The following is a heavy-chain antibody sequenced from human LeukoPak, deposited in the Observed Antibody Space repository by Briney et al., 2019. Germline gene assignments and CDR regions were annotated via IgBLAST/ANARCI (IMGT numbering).Heavy chain of an antibody. J-gene: IGHJ4*02. D-gene: IGHD3-10*01. Sequence: PSETLSLTCTVSGGSISSYYWSWIRQPAGKGLEWIGRIYTSGSTNYNPSLKSRVTMSVDTSKNQFSLKLSSVTAADTAVYYCASSAMGYGSGGYLFDYWGQGTLVTVSS. CDR3: ASSAMGYGSGGYLFDY. V-gene: IGHV4-4*07. CDR2: IYTSGST. CDR1: GGSISSYY.